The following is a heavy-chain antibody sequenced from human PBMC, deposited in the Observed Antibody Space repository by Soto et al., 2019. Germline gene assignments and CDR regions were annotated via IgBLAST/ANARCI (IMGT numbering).Heavy chain of an antibody. CDR2: INPNSGGT. D-gene: IGHD2-2*01. V-gene: IGHV1-2*04. Sequence: ASVKVSCKASGYTFTGYYMHWVRQAPGQGLEWMGWINPNSGGTNYAQKFQGWVTMTRDTSISTAYMELSRLRSDDTAVYYCARGGYVARLSMFDYWGQGTLVTVSS. CDR3: ARGGYVARLSMFDY. CDR1: GYTFTGYY. J-gene: IGHJ4*02.